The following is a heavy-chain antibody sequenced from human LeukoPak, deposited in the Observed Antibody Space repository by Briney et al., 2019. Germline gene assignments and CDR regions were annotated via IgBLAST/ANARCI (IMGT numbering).Heavy chain of an antibody. J-gene: IGHJ5*02. D-gene: IGHD3-10*01. CDR2: ISWNSGSI. Sequence: PGGSLRLSCAASGFTFGGYAMHWVRQAPGKGLEWVSGISWNSGSIGYADSVKGRFTISRDNAKNSLYLQMNSLRAEDTALYYCAKDITTMGRGLFDPWGQRTLVTVSS. CDR3: AKDITTMGRGLFDP. CDR1: GFTFGGYA. V-gene: IGHV3-9*01.